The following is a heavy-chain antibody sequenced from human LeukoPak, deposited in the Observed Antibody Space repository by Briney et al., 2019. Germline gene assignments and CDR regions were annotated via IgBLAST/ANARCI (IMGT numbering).Heavy chain of an antibody. D-gene: IGHD3-3*01. CDR2: ITSSGNII. CDR1: GFTFSDYY. J-gene: IGHJ6*02. V-gene: IGHV3-11*04. CDR3: AGNPDAYYDFWSGSGYYGMDV. Sequence: PGGSLRLSCAASGFTFSDYYMSWIRQAPGKGLEWVSHITSSGNIINYADSVKGRFTISRDNAKNSLYLQMNSLRAEDTAVYYCAGNPDAYYDFWSGSGYYGMDVWGQGTTVTVSS.